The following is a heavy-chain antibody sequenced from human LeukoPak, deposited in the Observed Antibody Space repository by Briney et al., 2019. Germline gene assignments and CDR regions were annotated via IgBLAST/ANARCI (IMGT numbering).Heavy chain of an antibody. CDR3: ARAEYSSSSGWFDP. CDR1: GGSISSGGYY. Sequence: SETLSLTCTVSGGSISSGGYYWSWIRQPPGKGLEWIGYIYHSGSTYYNPSLKSRVTISVDRSKNQFSLKLSSVTAADTAVYYCARAEYSSSSGWFDPWGRGTLVTVSS. J-gene: IGHJ5*02. CDR2: IYHSGST. D-gene: IGHD6-6*01. V-gene: IGHV4-30-2*01.